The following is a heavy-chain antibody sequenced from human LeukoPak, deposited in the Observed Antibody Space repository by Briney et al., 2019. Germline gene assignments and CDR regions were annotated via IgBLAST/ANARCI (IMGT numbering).Heavy chain of an antibody. Sequence: GGSLRLSCAASGFTFSSYEMKWVRQAPGKGLEWVSYISSSGSTIYYADSVKGRFTISRDNAKNSLYLQMNSLRAEDTAVYYCARDLAVAGNMWGQGTLVTVSS. J-gene: IGHJ4*02. V-gene: IGHV3-48*03. D-gene: IGHD6-19*01. CDR3: ARDLAVAGNM. CDR1: GFTFSSYE. CDR2: ISSSGSTI.